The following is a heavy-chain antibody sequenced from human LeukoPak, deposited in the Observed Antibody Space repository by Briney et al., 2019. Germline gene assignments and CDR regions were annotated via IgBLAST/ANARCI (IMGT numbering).Heavy chain of an antibody. CDR1: GYTFTSYG. CDR3: ARHHSNYYYYYMDV. V-gene: IGHV1-18*01. J-gene: IGHJ6*03. D-gene: IGHD4-11*01. CDR2: ISAYNGNT. Sequence: ASVKVSCKASGYTFTSYGISWVRQAPGQGLEWMGWISAYNGNTNYAQKLQGRVTMTTDTSTSTAYMELSSLRSEDTAVYYCARHHSNYYYYYMDVWGKGTTVTVSS.